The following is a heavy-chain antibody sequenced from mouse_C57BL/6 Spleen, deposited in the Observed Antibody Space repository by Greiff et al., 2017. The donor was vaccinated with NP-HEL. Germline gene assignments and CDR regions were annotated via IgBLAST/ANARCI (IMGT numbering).Heavy chain of an antibody. D-gene: IGHD1-1*01. CDR3: ARRAYYGSFFDY. CDR1: GYAFSSYW. CDR2: IYPGDGDT. V-gene: IGHV1-80*01. J-gene: IGHJ2*01. Sequence: QVQLQQSGAELVKPGASVKISCKASGYAFSSYWMNWVKQRPGKGLEWIGQIYPGDGDTNYNGKFKGKATLTADKSSSTAYMQLSSLTSEDSAVYFCARRAYYGSFFDYWGQGTTLTVSS.